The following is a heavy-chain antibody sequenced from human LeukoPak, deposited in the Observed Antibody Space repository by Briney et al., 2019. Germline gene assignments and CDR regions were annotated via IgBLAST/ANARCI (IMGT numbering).Heavy chain of an antibody. CDR3: ARAKFHPNYYDSSGYYFDY. V-gene: IGHV4-39*07. Sequence: SSETLSLTCTVSGGSITSSGFYWGWIRQPPGKGLEWIGSIYYSGKTYYNPSLKSRVSISVDTSKNQFSLKLSSVTAADTAVYYCARAKFHPNYYDSSGYYFDYWGQGTLVTVSS. CDR1: GGSITSSGFY. J-gene: IGHJ4*02. CDR2: IYYSGKT. D-gene: IGHD3-22*01.